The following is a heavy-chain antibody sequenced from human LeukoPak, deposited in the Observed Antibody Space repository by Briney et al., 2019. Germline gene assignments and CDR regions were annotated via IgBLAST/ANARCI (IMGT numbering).Heavy chain of an antibody. Sequence: GGSLRLSCAASGFTFDDYGMSWVRQAPGKGLEWAPGINWNGGSKGYADSVKGRFTISRDNAKNSLYLQMNSLRAEDTALYYCARDVLRFCSSTSCYASWSYWGQGTLVTVSS. V-gene: IGHV3-20*04. CDR3: ARDVLRFCSSTSCYASWSY. J-gene: IGHJ4*02. CDR2: INWNGGSK. D-gene: IGHD2-2*01. CDR1: GFTFDDYG.